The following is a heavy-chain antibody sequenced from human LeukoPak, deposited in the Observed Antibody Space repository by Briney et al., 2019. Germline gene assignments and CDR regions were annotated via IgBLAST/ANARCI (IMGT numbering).Heavy chain of an antibody. D-gene: IGHD1-26*01. CDR3: ARGRSGGSYYFYFDY. Sequence: ASVKVSCKASGYTFTDYYMHWVRQAPGQGLEWMGWINPNTGGTNYAQKFQGRVTMTRDTSISTPYMELNRLTSDDTAVYYCARGRSGGSYYFYFDYWGQGTLVTVSS. CDR2: INPNTGGT. J-gene: IGHJ4*02. V-gene: IGHV1-2*02. CDR1: GYTFTDYY.